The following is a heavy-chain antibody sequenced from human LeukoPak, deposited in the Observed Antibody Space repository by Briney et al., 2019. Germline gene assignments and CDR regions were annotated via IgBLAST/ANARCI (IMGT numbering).Heavy chain of an antibody. J-gene: IGHJ4*02. D-gene: IGHD3-10*01. CDR3: ARAHYGSGSYSFDY. CDR2: IYHSGST. CDR1: GGSISSGGYS. V-gene: IGHV4-30-2*01. Sequence: SETLSLTCAVSGGSISSGGYSWSWIRQPPGKGLEWIGYIYHSGSTYYNPSLKSRVTISVDRSKNQSSLKLSSVTAADTAVYYCARAHYGSGSYSFDYWGQGTLVTVSS.